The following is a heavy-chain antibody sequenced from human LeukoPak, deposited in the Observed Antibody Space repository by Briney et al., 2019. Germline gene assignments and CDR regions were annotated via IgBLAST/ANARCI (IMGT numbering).Heavy chain of an antibody. Sequence: PSETLSLTCTVSGGSISSYYWSWIRQPAEKGLEWIGRIYTSGSTNYNPSLKSRVTMSVDTSKNQFSLKLSSVTAADTAVYYCARDRISGWDRTPAHNWFDPWGQGTLVTVSS. J-gene: IGHJ5*02. CDR1: GGSISSYY. D-gene: IGHD6-19*01. CDR3: ARDRISGWDRTPAHNWFDP. CDR2: IYTSGST. V-gene: IGHV4-4*07.